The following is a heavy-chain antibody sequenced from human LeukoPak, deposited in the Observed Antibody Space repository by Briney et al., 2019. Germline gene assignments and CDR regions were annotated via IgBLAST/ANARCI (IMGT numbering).Heavy chain of an antibody. D-gene: IGHD3-22*01. CDR3: ARVPYYYDSYFDY. J-gene: IGHJ4*02. CDR2: IYHSGST. CDR1: GYSISSGYY. V-gene: IGHV4-38-2*02. Sequence: SETLSLTCTVSGYSISSGYYWGWIRQPPGKGLEWIGSIYHSGSTYYNPSLKSRVTISVDTSKNQFSLKLSSVTAADTAVYYCARVPYYYDSYFDYWGQGTLVTVSS.